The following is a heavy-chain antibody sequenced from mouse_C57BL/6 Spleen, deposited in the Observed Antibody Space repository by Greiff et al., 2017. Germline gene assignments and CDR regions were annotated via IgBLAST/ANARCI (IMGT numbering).Heavy chain of an antibody. Sequence: VQLKQSGPELVKPGDSVKISCKASGYSFTGYFMNWVMQSHGKSLEWIGRINPYNGDTFYNQKFKGKATLTVDKSSSTAHKELRSLTSEDSAVYYCARKDYDGAWFAYWGQGTLVTVSA. D-gene: IGHD2-4*01. V-gene: IGHV1-20*01. CDR1: GYSFTGYF. CDR3: ARKDYDGAWFAY. CDR2: INPYNGDT. J-gene: IGHJ3*01.